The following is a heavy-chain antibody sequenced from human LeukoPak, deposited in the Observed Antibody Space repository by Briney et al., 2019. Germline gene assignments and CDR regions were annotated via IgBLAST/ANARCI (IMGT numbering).Heavy chain of an antibody. V-gene: IGHV3-21*01. CDR2: ISSSSSYI. J-gene: IGHJ5*02. CDR3: ASLEAGNWFDP. CDR1: GFTFSSYS. Sequence: GGSLRLSCAASGFTFSSYSMNWVRQAPGKGLEWVSSISSSSSYIYYADSVKGRFTISRDNAKNSLYLQMNSLRAEDTAVYYCASLEAGNWFDPWGQGTLVTVSS. D-gene: IGHD6-13*01.